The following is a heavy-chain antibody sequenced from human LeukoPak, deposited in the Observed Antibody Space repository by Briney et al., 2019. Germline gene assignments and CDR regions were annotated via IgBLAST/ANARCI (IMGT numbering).Heavy chain of an antibody. D-gene: IGHD1-7*01. CDR3: ARGPTISGTGYFDY. Sequence: SETLSLTCAVYGESFNRYYGSWIRQSPGKGLEWIAEIDHRGDTNYNPSVKGQVIISIDTSKNQFSLKVKSVTATDTAVYYCARGPTISGTGYFDYWGQGTLVTVSS. CDR1: GESFNRYY. J-gene: IGHJ4*03. CDR2: IDHRGDT. V-gene: IGHV4-34*01.